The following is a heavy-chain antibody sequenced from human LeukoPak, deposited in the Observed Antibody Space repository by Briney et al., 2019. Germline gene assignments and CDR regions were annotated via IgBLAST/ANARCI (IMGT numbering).Heavy chain of an antibody. CDR2: IYYSGST. J-gene: IGHJ4*02. CDR3: ARVVQNSGTIDY. Sequence: SETLSLTCTVSGGSISSYYWSWVRQPPGKGLEWIGYIYYSGSTNYNPSLKSRVTISVDTSKNQFSLKLSSVTAADSALYYCARVVQNSGTIDYWGQGTLVTVSS. CDR1: GGSISSYY. D-gene: IGHD3-10*01. V-gene: IGHV4-59*08.